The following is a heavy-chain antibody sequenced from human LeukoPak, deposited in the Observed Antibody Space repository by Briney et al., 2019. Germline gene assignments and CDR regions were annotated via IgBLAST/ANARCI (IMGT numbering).Heavy chain of an antibody. J-gene: IGHJ6*03. D-gene: IGHD6-13*01. CDR2: IKQDGSGK. CDR1: GFTFSSYW. CDR3: ARDQGYSSSWFDYYYYYYMDV. Sequence: PGGSLRLSCAASGFTFSSYWMSWVRQAPGKGLEWVANIKQDGSGKYYVDSVKGRFTISRDNAKNSLYLQMNSLRAEDTAVYYCARDQGYSSSWFDYYYYYYMDVWGKGTTVTVSS. V-gene: IGHV3-7*01.